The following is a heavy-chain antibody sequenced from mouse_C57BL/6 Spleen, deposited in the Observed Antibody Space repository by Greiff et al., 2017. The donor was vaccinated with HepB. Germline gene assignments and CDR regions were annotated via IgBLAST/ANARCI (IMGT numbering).Heavy chain of an antibody. CDR1: GYTFTDYY. V-gene: IGHV1-26*01. D-gene: IGHD1-1*01. J-gene: IGHJ2*01. CDR3: ASRSNYYGSSPLDY. CDR2: INPNNGGT. Sequence: VQLQQSGPELVKPGASVKISCKASGYTFTDYYMNWVKQSHGKSLEWIGDINPNNGGTSYNQKFKGKATLTVDKSSSTAYMELRSLTSEDAAVYYCASRSNYYGSSPLDYWGQGTTLTVSS.